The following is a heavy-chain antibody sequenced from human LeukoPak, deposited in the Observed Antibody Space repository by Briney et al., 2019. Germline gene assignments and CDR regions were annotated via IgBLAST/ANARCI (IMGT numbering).Heavy chain of an antibody. D-gene: IGHD6-13*01. Sequence: GRSLRLSCAASGFTFSSYGMHWVRQAPGKGLEWVAVIWYGGSNKYYADSVKGRFTISRDNSKNTLYLQMNSLRAEDTAVYYCARGNSIAAAGSISYYFDYWGQGALVTVSS. V-gene: IGHV3-33*01. CDR3: ARGNSIAAAGSISYYFDY. J-gene: IGHJ4*02. CDR1: GFTFSSYG. CDR2: IWYGGSNK.